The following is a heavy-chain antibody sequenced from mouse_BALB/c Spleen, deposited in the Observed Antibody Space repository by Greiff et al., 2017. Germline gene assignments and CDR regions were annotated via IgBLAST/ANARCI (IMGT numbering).Heavy chain of an antibody. J-gene: IGHJ2*01. Sequence: VQLKESGPGLVKPSQSLCLTCTVTGYSITSDYAWNWIRQFPGNKLEWMGYISYSGSTSYNPSLKSRISITRDTSKNQFFLQLNSVTTEDTATYYCASRGYYGFDYWGQGTTLTVSS. CDR2: ISYSGST. CDR3: ASRGYYGFDY. D-gene: IGHD1-1*01. CDR1: GYSITSDYA. V-gene: IGHV3-2*02.